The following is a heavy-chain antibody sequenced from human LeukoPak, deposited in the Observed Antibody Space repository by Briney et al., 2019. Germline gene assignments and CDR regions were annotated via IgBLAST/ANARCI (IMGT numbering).Heavy chain of an antibody. D-gene: IGHD5-18*01. Sequence: GGSLRLSCAASGFTFSSYSMNWVRQAPGKGLEWVSSISSSSSYIYYADSVKGRFTISRDNAKNSLYLQMNSLRAEDTAVYYCARITNSYGLRQFDYWGQGTLVTVSS. CDR1: GFTFSSYS. V-gene: IGHV3-21*01. CDR2: ISSSSSYI. CDR3: ARITNSYGLRQFDY. J-gene: IGHJ4*02.